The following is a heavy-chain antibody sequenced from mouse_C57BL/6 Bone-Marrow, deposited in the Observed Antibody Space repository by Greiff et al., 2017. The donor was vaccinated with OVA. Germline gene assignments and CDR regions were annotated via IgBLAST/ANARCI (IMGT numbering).Heavy chain of an antibody. J-gene: IGHJ4*01. D-gene: IGHD3-2*01. CDR1: GYTFTSYG. Sequence: QVQLKQSGAELARPGASVKLSCKASGYTFTSYGISWVKQRTGQGLEWIGEIYPRSGNTYYNEKFKGKATLTADKSSSTAYMELRSLTSEDSAVYFCARMEGQIGDYYAMDYWGQGTSVTVSS. V-gene: IGHV1-81*01. CDR2: IYPRSGNT. CDR3: ARMEGQIGDYYAMDY.